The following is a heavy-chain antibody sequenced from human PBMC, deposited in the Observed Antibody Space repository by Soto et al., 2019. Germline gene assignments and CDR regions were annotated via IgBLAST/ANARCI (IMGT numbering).Heavy chain of an antibody. CDR3: ARDSPSSSWYSIPDY. Sequence: GGSLRLSCAASGFTFSSYWMHWVRQAPGKGLVWVSRINSDGSSTSYADSVKGRFTISRDNAKNTLYLQMNSLRAEDTAVYYCARDSPSSSWYSIPDYWGQGTLVTVSS. CDR1: GFTFSSYW. J-gene: IGHJ4*02. D-gene: IGHD6-13*01. V-gene: IGHV3-74*01. CDR2: INSDGSST.